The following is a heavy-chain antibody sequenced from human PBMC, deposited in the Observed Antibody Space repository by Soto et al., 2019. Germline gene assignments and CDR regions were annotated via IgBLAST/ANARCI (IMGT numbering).Heavy chain of an antibody. CDR1: GYTFTSYG. CDR3: ERDVSNYDYVWGSYRYTFDY. CDR2: ISAYNGNT. D-gene: IGHD3-16*02. V-gene: IGHV1-18*01. J-gene: IGHJ4*02. Sequence: ASVKVSCKASGYTFTSYGISWVRQAPGQGLEWMGWISAYNGNTNYAQKLQGRVTMTTDTSTSTAYMELRSLRSDDTAVYYCERDVSNYDYVWGSYRYTFDYWGQGTLVTVSS.